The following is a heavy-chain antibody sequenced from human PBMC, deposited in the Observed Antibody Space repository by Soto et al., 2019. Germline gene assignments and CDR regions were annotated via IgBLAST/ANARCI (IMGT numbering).Heavy chain of an antibody. V-gene: IGHV3-33*01. CDR1: VFTFSCYG. CDR2: IWYDGSNK. J-gene: IGHJ4*02. CDR3: ARGRGYSGYDLDF. Sequence: QVQLVESGGGVVQPGRSLRLSCAASVFTFSCYGMHWVRQAPGKGLEWVAVIWYDGSNKYYADSVKGRFTISRDNSKNTLYLQMNSLRAEDTAVSFCARGRGYSGYDLDFWGQGTLVTVSS. D-gene: IGHD5-12*01.